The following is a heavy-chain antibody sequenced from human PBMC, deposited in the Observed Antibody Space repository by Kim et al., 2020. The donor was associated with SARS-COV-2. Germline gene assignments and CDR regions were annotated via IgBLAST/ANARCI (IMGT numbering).Heavy chain of an antibody. CDR1: GYIFTSYY. Sequence: ASVKVSCKASGYIFTSYYMHWVRQAPGQGLEWMGIINPSGGKTYYAQKLQGRITVTTDTSANTVYMQLSSLTSEDTAMYYCAREQTAGFYNYWGQGTLVTVSS. CDR3: AREQTAGFYNY. CDR2: INPSGGKT. D-gene: IGHD3-9*01. V-gene: IGHV1-46*04. J-gene: IGHJ4*02.